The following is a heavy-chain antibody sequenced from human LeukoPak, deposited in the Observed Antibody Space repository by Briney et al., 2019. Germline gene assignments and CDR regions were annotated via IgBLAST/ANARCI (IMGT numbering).Heavy chain of an antibody. CDR2: LSYIGST. Sequence: PSETLSLTCTVSGGSISSTSYFWGWIRQPPGKGLEWIGHLSYIGSTYYKSSLKSRVTISVDTSKNQFSLKLSSVTAADTAVYYCARGGSWYFYYYYYYMDVWGKGTTVTVSS. V-gene: IGHV4-39*07. J-gene: IGHJ6*03. D-gene: IGHD6-13*01. CDR3: ARGGSWYFYYYYYYMDV. CDR1: GGSISSTSYF.